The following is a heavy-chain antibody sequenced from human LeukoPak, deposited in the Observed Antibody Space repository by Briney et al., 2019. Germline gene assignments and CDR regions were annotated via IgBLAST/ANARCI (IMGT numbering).Heavy chain of an antibody. D-gene: IGHD6-19*01. CDR3: ARVSGDSSGWKTGMDV. CDR1: GYTFTSYG. V-gene: IGHV1-18*01. Sequence: ASVKVSCKASGYTFTSYGISWVRQAPGQGLEWMGWIRADNGNTNYAQKLQGRVTMTTDTSTSTAYMERRSLRSDDTAVYYCARVSGDSSGWKTGMDVWGQGTTVTVSS. CDR2: IRADNGNT. J-gene: IGHJ6*02.